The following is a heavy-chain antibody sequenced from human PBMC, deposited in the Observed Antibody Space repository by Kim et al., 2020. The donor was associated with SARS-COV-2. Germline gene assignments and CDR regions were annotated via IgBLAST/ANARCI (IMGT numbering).Heavy chain of an antibody. D-gene: IGHD3-9*01. V-gene: IGHV4-39*01. CDR1: GGSISSSSYY. CDR2: IYYSGST. Sequence: SETLSLTCTVSGGSISSSSYYWGWIRQPPGKGLEWIGSIYYSGSTYYNPSLKSRVTISVDTSKNQFSLKLSSVTAADTAVYYCARLESSYYDILTGREGSGDYWGQGTLVTVSS. J-gene: IGHJ4*02. CDR3: ARLESSYYDILTGREGSGDY.